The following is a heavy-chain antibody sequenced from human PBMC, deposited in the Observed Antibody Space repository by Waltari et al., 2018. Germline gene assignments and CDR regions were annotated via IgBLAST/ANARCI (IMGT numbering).Heavy chain of an antibody. J-gene: IGHJ6*02. CDR3: AREKTGTGRGDYYGMDV. CDR1: GFTVSSNY. V-gene: IGHV3-53*01. CDR2: IYSGGST. Sequence: EVQLVESGGGLIQPGGSLRLSCAASGFTVSSNYVSWVRQAPGKGLEWVSVIYSGGSTYYADSVKGRFTISRDNSKNTLYLQMNSLRAEDTAVYYCAREKTGTGRGDYYGMDVWGQGTTVTVSS. D-gene: IGHD1-1*01.